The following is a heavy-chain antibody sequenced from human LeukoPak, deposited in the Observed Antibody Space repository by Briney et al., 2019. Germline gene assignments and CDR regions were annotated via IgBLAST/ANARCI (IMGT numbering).Heavy chain of an antibody. V-gene: IGHV4-31*03. CDR3: ANYGSGSYRFDP. D-gene: IGHD3-10*01. CDR1: GGSISSGGFY. J-gene: IGHJ5*02. CDR2: ISYSGTT. Sequence: SETLSLTCTVSGGSISSGGFYWSWIRQHPGKGLEWIGYISYSGTTYFNPSLKSRVAISVDTSKNLFSLKLSSVTAADTAVYYCANYGSGSYRFDPWGQGTLVTVSS.